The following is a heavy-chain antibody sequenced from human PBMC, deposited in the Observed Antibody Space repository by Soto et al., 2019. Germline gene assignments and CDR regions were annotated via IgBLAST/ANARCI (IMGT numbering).Heavy chain of an antibody. V-gene: IGHV1-2*02. CDR3: ARADVQAAFKWFDP. CDR1: GYTFTGYY. CDR2: INPNSGGT. Sequence: VASVKVSCKASGYTFTGYYMHWVRQAPGQGLEWMGWINPNSGGTNYAQKFQGRVTMTRDTSISTAYMELSRLRSDDTAVYYCARADVQAAFKWFDPWGQGTLVTVSS. D-gene: IGHD2-2*01. J-gene: IGHJ5*02.